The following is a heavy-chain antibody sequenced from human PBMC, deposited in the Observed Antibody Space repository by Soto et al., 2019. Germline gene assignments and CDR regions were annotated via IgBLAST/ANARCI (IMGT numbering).Heavy chain of an antibody. CDR2: IWYDGSNK. J-gene: IGHJ6*02. V-gene: IGHV3-30*02. Sequence: PGGSLRLSCAASGFTFSSYGMHWVRQAPGKGLEWVAVIWYDGSNKYYADSVKGRFTISRDNSKNTLYLQMNSLRAEDTAVYYCAKDIGYFDWPPYYGMDVWGQGTTVTVSS. D-gene: IGHD3-9*01. CDR1: GFTFSSYG. CDR3: AKDIGYFDWPPYYGMDV.